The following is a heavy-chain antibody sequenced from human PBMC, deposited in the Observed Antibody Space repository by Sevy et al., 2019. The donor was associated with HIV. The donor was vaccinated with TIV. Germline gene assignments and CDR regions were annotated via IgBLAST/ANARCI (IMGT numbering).Heavy chain of an antibody. D-gene: IGHD3-22*01. J-gene: IGHJ4*02. V-gene: IGHV3-23*01. CDR1: GFTFSSYA. CDR2: ISGSGGST. CDR3: AKETYYYDSSGYYLFDY. Sequence: GGSLRLSCAASGFTFSSYAMSWVRQAPGKGLEWVSVISGSGGSTYYADSVKGRFTISRDNSKNTLYLQMNSLRAEDTAVYYCAKETYYYDSSGYYLFDYWGQGTLVTVSS.